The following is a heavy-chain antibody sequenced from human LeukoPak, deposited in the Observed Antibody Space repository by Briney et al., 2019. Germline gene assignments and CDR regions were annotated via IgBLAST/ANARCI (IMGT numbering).Heavy chain of an antibody. Sequence: GASVKVSCKASGFTFSTSAMQWVRQARVQRLECIGWIAVGNGHTNYAQKFQERVSITRDMSTTTAYMELSNLRSEDTAVYYCAATGSETDAFDIWGQGTMVTVSS. CDR3: AATGSETDAFDI. D-gene: IGHD6-25*01. CDR2: IAVGNGHT. V-gene: IGHV1-58*02. J-gene: IGHJ3*02. CDR1: GFTFSTSA.